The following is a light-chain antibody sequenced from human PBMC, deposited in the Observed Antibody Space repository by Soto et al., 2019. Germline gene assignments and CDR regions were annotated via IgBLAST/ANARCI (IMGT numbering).Light chain of an antibody. CDR2: AAS. CDR1: QDISNF. V-gene: IGKV1-27*01. CDR3: QKCKIAPFT. Sequence: DIQMTQSPSSLSAFVGDTVTITCRASQDISNFFAWYQQKTGKVPKLLIYAASTLQSGVPSRFTGSGSGTDFTLTISSPQPEDVGTYYCQKCKIAPFTFGGGTKVEMK. J-gene: IGKJ4*01.